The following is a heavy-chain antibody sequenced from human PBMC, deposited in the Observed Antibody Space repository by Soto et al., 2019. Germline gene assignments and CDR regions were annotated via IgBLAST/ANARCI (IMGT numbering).Heavy chain of an antibody. D-gene: IGHD6-13*01. CDR3: ARDIAAAGTLGSYNWFDP. J-gene: IGHJ5*02. Sequence: KPSETLSLTCTVSGGSISSGGYYWSWIRQHPGKGLEWIGYIYYSGSTYYNPSLKSRVTISVDTSKNQFSLKLSSVTAADTAVYYCARDIAAAGTLGSYNWFDPWGQGTLVTVSS. V-gene: IGHV4-31*03. CDR2: IYYSGST. CDR1: GGSISSGGYY.